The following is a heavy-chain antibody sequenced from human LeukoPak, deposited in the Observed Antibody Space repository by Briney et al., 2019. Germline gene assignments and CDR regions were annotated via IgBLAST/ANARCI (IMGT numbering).Heavy chain of an antibody. V-gene: IGHV1-18*04. CDR3: ARDLLGCSSTSCRPYNWFDP. CDR1: GYTFTSYG. D-gene: IGHD2-2*01. CDR2: ISAYNGNT. Sequence: ASVKVSCKASGYTFTSYGISWVRQAPGQGLEWMGWISAYNGNTNYAQKLQGRVTMTTDTSTSTAYMELRGLRSDDTAVYYCARDLLGCSSTSCRPYNWFDPWGQGTLVTVSS. J-gene: IGHJ5*02.